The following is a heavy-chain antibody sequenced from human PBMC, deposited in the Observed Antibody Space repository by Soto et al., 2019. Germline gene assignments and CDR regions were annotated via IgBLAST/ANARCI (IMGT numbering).Heavy chain of an antibody. CDR1: GGSSISDYY. Sequence: LETLSLTCTVSGGSSISDYYWSWIRQPPGKGLEWIGEINHSGSTNYNPSLKSRVTISVDTSKNQFSLKLSSVTAADTAVYYCARVGYSGYDSGYYYYGMDVWGQGTTVTVSS. CDR2: INHSGST. V-gene: IGHV4-34*01. D-gene: IGHD5-12*01. CDR3: ARVGYSGYDSGYYYYGMDV. J-gene: IGHJ6*02.